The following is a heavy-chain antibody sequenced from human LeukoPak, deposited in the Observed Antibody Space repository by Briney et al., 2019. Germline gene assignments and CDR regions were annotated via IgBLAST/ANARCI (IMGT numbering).Heavy chain of an antibody. V-gene: IGHV3-30-3*01. CDR2: ISYDGSNK. Sequence: PGGSLRLSCAASGFTFSSCAMHWVRQAPGKGLEWVAVISYDGSNKYYADSVKGRFTISRDNSKNTLYLQMNSLRVEDTAVYYCARWNQGDGLDVWGQGTTVTVSS. J-gene: IGHJ6*02. CDR3: ARWNQGDGLDV. CDR1: GFTFSSCA. D-gene: IGHD1-1*01.